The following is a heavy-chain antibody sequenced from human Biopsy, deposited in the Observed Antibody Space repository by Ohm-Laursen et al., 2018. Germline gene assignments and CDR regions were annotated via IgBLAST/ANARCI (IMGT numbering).Heavy chain of an antibody. CDR1: GFTFSGFS. CDR3: ARDGEAKYCKHGVCPSDF. D-gene: IGHD2-8*01. J-gene: IGHJ4*02. Sequence: SLRLSCAASGFTFSGFSMNWVRQAPGKGLEWVSSISDSGNHIYYTDSVKGRFTVSRDKGKNSVYLQMNSLRVEDTAVYYCARDGEAKYCKHGVCPSDFWGQGTLVTVSS. V-gene: IGHV3-21*01. CDR2: ISDSGNHI.